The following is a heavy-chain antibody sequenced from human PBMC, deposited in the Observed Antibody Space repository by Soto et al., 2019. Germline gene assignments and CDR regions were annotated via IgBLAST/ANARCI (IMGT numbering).Heavy chain of an antibody. V-gene: IGHV3-74*01. CDR1: GFTFSSYW. CDR2: INSDGSST. Sequence: GGSLRLSCAASGFTFSSYWMHWVRQAPGKGLVWVSRINSDGSSTSYADSVKGRFTISRDNAKNTLYLQMNSLRAEDTAVYYCASAVVPAASRRYYYGMDVWGQGTTVTVSS. D-gene: IGHD2-2*01. J-gene: IGHJ6*02. CDR3: ASAVVPAASRRYYYGMDV.